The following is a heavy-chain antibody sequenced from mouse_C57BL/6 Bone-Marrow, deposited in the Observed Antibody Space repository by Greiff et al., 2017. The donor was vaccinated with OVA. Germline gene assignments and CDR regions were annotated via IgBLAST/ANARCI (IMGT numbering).Heavy chain of an antibody. Sequence: EVQGVESGAELVRPGASVKLSCTASGFNIKDDYMHWVKERPEQGLEWIGWIDPENGDTEYATKFQGKATITADTSSKTVYLHLSGLTSEDTAVYYCTTYRYWGQGTTLTVSS. V-gene: IGHV14-4*01. CDR2: IDPENGDT. CDR3: TTYRY. CDR1: GFNIKDDY. J-gene: IGHJ2*01.